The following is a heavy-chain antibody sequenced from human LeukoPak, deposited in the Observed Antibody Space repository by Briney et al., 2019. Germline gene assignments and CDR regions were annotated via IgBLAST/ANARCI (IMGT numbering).Heavy chain of an antibody. V-gene: IGHV4-34*01. CDR1: GGSFSGYY. CDR3: ARDGYNFGSFDY. Sequence: SETLSLTCAVHGGSFSGYYWSWIRQPPGKGLEWIGEINHSGSTKYNPSLKSRVTISVDTSKNQFSLKLSSVTAADTSVYFCARDGYNFGSFDYWGQGILVTVSS. CDR2: INHSGST. J-gene: IGHJ4*02. D-gene: IGHD5-24*01.